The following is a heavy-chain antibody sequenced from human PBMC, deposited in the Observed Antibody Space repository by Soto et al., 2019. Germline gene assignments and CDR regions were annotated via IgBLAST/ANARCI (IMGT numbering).Heavy chain of an antibody. Sequence: EVQLVESGGGLVQPGRSLRLSCAASGFTFDDYAMHWVRQAPGKGLEWVSGISWNSGSIGYADSVKGRFTISRDNAKNSLYLQMNSLRAEDTALYYGAKDSNWNYVAATFDYWGQGTLVTVSS. CDR1: GFTFDDYA. J-gene: IGHJ4*02. CDR3: AKDSNWNYVAATFDY. CDR2: ISWNSGSI. V-gene: IGHV3-9*01. D-gene: IGHD1-7*01.